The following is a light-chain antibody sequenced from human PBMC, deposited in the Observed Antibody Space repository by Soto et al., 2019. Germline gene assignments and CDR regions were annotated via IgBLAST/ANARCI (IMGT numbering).Light chain of an antibody. Sequence: DIQMTQSPSSLSASVGDRVTITCRASQGISNLLAWYQQKPGKVPKLLISAASTLQSGVPSRFSGSGSGTEFTLTITSLQPEDVATYYCQKYSSVITFGQGTRLEIK. CDR2: AAS. CDR1: QGISNL. J-gene: IGKJ5*01. CDR3: QKYSSVIT. V-gene: IGKV1-27*01.